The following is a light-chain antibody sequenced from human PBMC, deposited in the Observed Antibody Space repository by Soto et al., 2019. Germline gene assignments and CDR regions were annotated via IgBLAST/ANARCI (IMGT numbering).Light chain of an antibody. V-gene: IGKV3-11*01. Sequence: EIVLTQPPDTLSLSPGEGASLSCRASQSVSSFLAWYQKRPGQAPRLLIYDASNRATGVPVRFSGSGSGTDFTLTISSLEPEDFAIYYCQQRSSWPLTFGGGTKVEIK. CDR1: QSVSSF. CDR3: QQRSSWPLT. J-gene: IGKJ4*01. CDR2: DAS.